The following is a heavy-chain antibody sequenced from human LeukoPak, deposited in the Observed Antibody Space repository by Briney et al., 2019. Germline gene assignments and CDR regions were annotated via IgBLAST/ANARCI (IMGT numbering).Heavy chain of an antibody. CDR2: ISSSSIYI. CDR1: GFTLSNYR. Sequence: TGGSLRLSRAASGFTLSNYRMKWVRQAPGEGLEWGSSISSSSIYIYYADSLKGRFTISRDNAKNSLYLQMNSLRAEDTAVYYCARGRDGYNLVDAFDIWGQGIMVTVSS. D-gene: IGHD5-24*01. J-gene: IGHJ3*02. V-gene: IGHV3-21*01. CDR3: ARGRDGYNLVDAFDI.